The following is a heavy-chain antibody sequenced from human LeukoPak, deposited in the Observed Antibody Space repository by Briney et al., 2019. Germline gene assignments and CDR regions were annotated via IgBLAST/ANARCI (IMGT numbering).Heavy chain of an antibody. CDR2: INPNSGVT. CDR3: ARDGGYGDYSIDY. CDR1: GYTFTSYG. J-gene: IGHJ4*02. V-gene: IGHV1-2*02. Sequence: GASVKVSCKASGYTFTSYGISWVRQAPGQGLEWMGWINPNSGVTNYAQKFQGRVTMTRDTSISTAYMELSRLRSDDTAVYYCARDGGYGDYSIDYWGQGTLVTVSS. D-gene: IGHD4-17*01.